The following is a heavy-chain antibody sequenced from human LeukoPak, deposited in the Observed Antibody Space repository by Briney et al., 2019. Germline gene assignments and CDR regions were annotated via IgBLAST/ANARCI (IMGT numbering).Heavy chain of an antibody. V-gene: IGHV1-8*03. Sequence: ASVKVSCKASGYTFTSYDINWVRQATGQGLEWMGWMNPNSGNTGYAQKFQGRVTITRNTSISTAYMELSSLRSEDTAVYYCARGSKLRFLEWLIKDRYYFDYWGQGTLVTVSS. CDR1: GYTFTSYD. CDR2: MNPNSGNT. CDR3: ARGSKLRFLEWLIKDRYYFDY. J-gene: IGHJ4*02. D-gene: IGHD3-3*01.